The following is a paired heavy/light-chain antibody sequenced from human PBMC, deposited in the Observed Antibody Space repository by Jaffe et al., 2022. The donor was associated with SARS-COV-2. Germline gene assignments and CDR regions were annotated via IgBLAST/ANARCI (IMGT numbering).Light chain of an antibody. CDR2: GNS. Sequence: QSVLTQPPSVSGAPGQRVTISCTGSSSNIGAGYDVHWYQQLPGTAPKLLIYGNSNRPSGVPDRFSGSRSGTSASLAISGLQAEDEADYYCQSYDSSLSVWVFGGGTNVTVL. V-gene: IGLV1-40*01. J-gene: IGLJ3*02. CDR3: QSYDSSLSVWV. CDR1: SSNIGAGYD.
Heavy chain of an antibody. D-gene: IGHD4-4*01. CDR1: GFTFSSYA. CDR3: AKMGGYSTKRSYYYYGMDV. J-gene: IGHJ6*02. Sequence: EVQLLESGGGLVQPGGSLRLSCAASGFTFSSYAMSWVRQAPGKGLEWVSTISGSGGSTYYADSVKGRFTISRDNSKNTLYLQMNSLRAEDTAVYYCAKMGGYSTKRSYYYYGMDVWGQGTTVTVSS. CDR2: ISGSGGST. V-gene: IGHV3-23*01.